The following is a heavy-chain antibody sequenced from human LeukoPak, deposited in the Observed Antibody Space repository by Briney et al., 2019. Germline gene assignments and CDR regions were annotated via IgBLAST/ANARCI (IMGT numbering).Heavy chain of an antibody. CDR2: IYPGDSET. Sequence: GESPKISCKGSGYSFTSYWIGWVRQMPGKGLEWMGIIYPGDSETRYSPSFQGQVTISADKSISTAYLQWSSLKASDTAMYYCASAWGEELYYFDYWGQGTLVTVSS. V-gene: IGHV5-51*01. D-gene: IGHD1-7*01. J-gene: IGHJ4*02. CDR1: GYSFTSYW. CDR3: ASAWGEELYYFDY.